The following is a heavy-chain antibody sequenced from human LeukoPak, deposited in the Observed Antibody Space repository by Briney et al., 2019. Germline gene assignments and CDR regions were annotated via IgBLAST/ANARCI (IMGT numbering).Heavy chain of an antibody. D-gene: IGHD3-22*01. CDR1: GFTFSSYA. CDR2: ISGSGGST. Sequence: PGGSLRLSCAASGFTFSSYAMSWVRQAPGKGLEWVSAISGSGGSTYYADSVKRRFTISKDSSKNTLYLQMNSLRAEDTAVYFCAKDIFPNTMIVVGFDYWGQGPLVTVSS. CDR3: AKDIFPNTMIVVGFDY. J-gene: IGHJ4*02. V-gene: IGHV3-23*01.